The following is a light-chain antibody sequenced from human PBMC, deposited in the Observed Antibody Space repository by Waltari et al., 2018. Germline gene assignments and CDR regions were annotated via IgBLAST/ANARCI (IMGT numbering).Light chain of an antibody. CDR1: QGISNY. CDR3: QQLDDYPPWT. V-gene: IGKV1-9*01. Sequence: DIQLTQSPSFLSASVGDRVTITCRASQGISNYVAWYQQKPGKAPKLLIYAASTLQDGVPSRFSGSGSGTEFTLTISSLQPEDFATYFCQQLDDYPPWTFGQGTKVEIK. CDR2: AAS. J-gene: IGKJ1*01.